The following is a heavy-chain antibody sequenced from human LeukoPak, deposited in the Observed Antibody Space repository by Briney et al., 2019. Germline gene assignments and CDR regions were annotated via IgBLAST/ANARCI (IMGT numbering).Heavy chain of an antibody. D-gene: IGHD5-24*01. J-gene: IGHJ4*02. CDR2: IYPGDSDT. CDR3: ARPRDGYNLYFDY. Sequence: GESLQIPCKGSGYIFASYWIAWVRQMPGKDLECMGIIYPGDSDTRYSPSFQGQVTISADKSISTAYLQWSSLKASDTAMYYCARPRDGYNLYFDYWGQGTLVTVSS. CDR1: GYIFASYW. V-gene: IGHV5-51*01.